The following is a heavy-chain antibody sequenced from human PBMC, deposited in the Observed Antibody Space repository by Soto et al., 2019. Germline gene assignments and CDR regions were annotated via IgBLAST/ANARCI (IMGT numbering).Heavy chain of an antibody. CDR1: CGSISSGGYS. Sequence: SETLSLTCAVSCGSISSGGYSWSWIRQPPGKGLEWIGYIYHSGSTYYNPSLKSRVTISVDRSKNQFSLKLSYVTAADTAVYYCARGKSIAASRYYYYYGMDVWGQGTTVTVSS. J-gene: IGHJ6*01. CDR3: ARGKSIAASRYYYYYGMDV. V-gene: IGHV4-30-2*01. CDR2: IYHSGST. D-gene: IGHD6-6*01.